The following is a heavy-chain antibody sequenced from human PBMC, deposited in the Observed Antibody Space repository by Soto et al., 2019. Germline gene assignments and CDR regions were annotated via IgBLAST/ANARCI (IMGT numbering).Heavy chain of an antibody. Sequence: ASVKVSCKASGNTFSDSYIHWVRQAPGQGLEWMGIINPGGDTTTYAQKLQGRVTMTRDTSTSTVYMELRSLTSEDTAVYYCVRGGVWYYLKDCGQGTLGTVSS. V-gene: IGHV1-46*04. CDR3: VRGGVWYYLKD. D-gene: IGHD3-10*01. CDR1: GNTFSDSY. CDR2: INPGGDTT. J-gene: IGHJ4*02.